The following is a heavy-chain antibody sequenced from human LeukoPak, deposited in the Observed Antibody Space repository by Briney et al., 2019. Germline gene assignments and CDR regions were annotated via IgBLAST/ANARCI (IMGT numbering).Heavy chain of an antibody. Sequence: PGGSLRLSCAASGFTFSTYAMSWVRQAPGKGLEWVSGISGSGDSTYYAHSLKGRFTISTDNPKKTLYLLMNSLRAEDTAVYYCAKGPPSLHSYGSGSVDYWGQGTLVTVSS. V-gene: IGHV3-23*01. CDR3: AKGPPSLHSYGSGSVDY. J-gene: IGHJ4*02. D-gene: IGHD3-10*01. CDR2: ISGSGDST. CDR1: GFTFSTYA.